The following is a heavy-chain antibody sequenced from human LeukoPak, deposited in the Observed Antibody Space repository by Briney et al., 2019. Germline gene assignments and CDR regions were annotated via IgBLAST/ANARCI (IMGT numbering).Heavy chain of an antibody. V-gene: IGHV5-51*01. CDR2: IHPGDSDT. D-gene: IGHD2-15*01. Sequence: SGESLKISCKGSGYSFSNSWIGWVRQMPGKGLEWMGIIHPGDSDTRYGPSFQGQVTISADKSISTAYLQWSSLQASDTAMYYCARPRLGSGSSSDALDIWGQGTMVTVSS. CDR3: ARPRLGSGSSSDALDI. J-gene: IGHJ3*02. CDR1: GYSFSNSW.